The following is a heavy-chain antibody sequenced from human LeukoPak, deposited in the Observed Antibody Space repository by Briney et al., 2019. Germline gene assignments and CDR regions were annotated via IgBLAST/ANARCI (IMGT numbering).Heavy chain of an antibody. CDR3: AKDGRYSSVESPNWFDP. Sequence: GSLRLSCAASGFTLSSYAMSWVRQGPGKGLEWVSGIIASGGSTYYADSVKGRFTISRDSSKNTLYLQMNSLRVEDTAVYYCAKDGRYSSVESPNWFDPWGQGTLVTVSS. V-gene: IGHV3-23*01. CDR2: IIASGGST. J-gene: IGHJ5*02. CDR1: GFTLSSYA. D-gene: IGHD6-19*01.